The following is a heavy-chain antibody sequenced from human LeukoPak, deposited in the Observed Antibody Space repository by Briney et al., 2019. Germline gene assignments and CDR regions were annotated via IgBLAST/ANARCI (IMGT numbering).Heavy chain of an antibody. CDR1: GFTFSNYG. CDR2: ISGNGGSR. V-gene: IGHV3-64*01. Sequence: PGGSLRLSCAASGFTFSNYGMHWVRQAPGKGLEYVSSISGNGGSREYANSVKGRFTISRDNSRNTLYLQMGSLRAEDMAVYYCARDAGYVRFDFWGQGTLATVSS. J-gene: IGHJ4*02. D-gene: IGHD5-18*01. CDR3: ARDAGYVRFDF.